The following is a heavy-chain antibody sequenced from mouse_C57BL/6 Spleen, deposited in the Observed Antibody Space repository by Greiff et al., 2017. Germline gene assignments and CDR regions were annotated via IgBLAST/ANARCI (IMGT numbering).Heavy chain of an antibody. CDR3: ARNAYYSNYYFDY. Sequence: VQLQQSGPELVKPGASVKTSCKASGYSFTDYNMNWVKQSNGKSLEWIGVINPNYGTTSYNQKFKGKATLTVDQSSSTAYMPLNSLTSEDSAVYYCARNAYYSNYYFDYWGQGTTLTVSS. CDR2: INPNYGTT. CDR1: GYSFTDYN. V-gene: IGHV1-39*01. D-gene: IGHD2-5*01. J-gene: IGHJ2*01.